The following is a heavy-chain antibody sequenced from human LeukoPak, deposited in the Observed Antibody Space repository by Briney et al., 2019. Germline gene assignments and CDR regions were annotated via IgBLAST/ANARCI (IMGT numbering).Heavy chain of an antibody. CDR2: ISSSGSTI. D-gene: IGHD1/OR15-1a*01. J-gene: IGHJ4*02. Sequence: GGSLRLSCAASGFTFSSYEMNWVRQAPGKGLEGGSYISSSGSTIYYADSVKGRFTISRDNAKNSLYLQMNSLRAEDTAVYYCARDPGITRVDYWGQGTLVTVSS. V-gene: IGHV3-48*03. CDR1: GFTFSSYE. CDR3: ARDPGITRVDY.